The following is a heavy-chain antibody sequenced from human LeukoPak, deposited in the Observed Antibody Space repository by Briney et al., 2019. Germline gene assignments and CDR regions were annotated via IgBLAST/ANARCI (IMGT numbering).Heavy chain of an antibody. D-gene: IGHD3-22*01. J-gene: IGHJ5*02. CDR2: IKQDGSEK. CDR1: GFTFSSYW. CDR3: ARDRYYDSSVRNWFDP. V-gene: IGHV3-7*01. Sequence: GGSLRLSCAASGFTFSSYWMSWVRQAPGKGLEWVGNIKQDGSEKYYVDSVKGRFTISRDNAKNSLYLQMNSLRAEDTAVYYCARDRYYDSSVRNWFDPWGQGTLVTVSS.